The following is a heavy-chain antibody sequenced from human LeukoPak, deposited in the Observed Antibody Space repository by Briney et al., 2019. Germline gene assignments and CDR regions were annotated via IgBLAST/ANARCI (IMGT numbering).Heavy chain of an antibody. J-gene: IGHJ4*02. CDR3: ARDRRYSSSWYLWN. Sequence: PGGSLRLSCAVSGFIVSRNYMSWVRQAPGKGLEWVSIIYSGGDTYYADSVKGRFTISRDNSNNTLYLQMNSLRAEDTGVYYCARDRRYSSSWYLWNWGQGALVTVSS. CDR1: GFIVSRNY. V-gene: IGHV3-53*01. CDR2: IYSGGDT. D-gene: IGHD6-13*01.